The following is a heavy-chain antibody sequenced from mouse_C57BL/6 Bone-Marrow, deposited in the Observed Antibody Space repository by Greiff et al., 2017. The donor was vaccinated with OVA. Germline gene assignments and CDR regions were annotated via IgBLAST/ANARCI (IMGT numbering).Heavy chain of an antibody. CDR2: ISDGGSYT. Sequence: EVKLVESGGGLVKPGGSLKLSCAASGFTFSSYAMSWVRQTPEKRLEWVATISDGGSYTYYPDNVKGRFTISRDNAKNNLYLQMSNLKSEDTAMYYCARVRLWYAMDYWGQGTSVTVSS. CDR1: GFTFSSYA. J-gene: IGHJ4*01. V-gene: IGHV5-4*03. CDR3: ARVRLWYAMDY. D-gene: IGHD1-1*02.